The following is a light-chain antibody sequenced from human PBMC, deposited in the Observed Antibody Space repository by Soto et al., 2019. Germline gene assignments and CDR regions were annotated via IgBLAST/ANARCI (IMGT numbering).Light chain of an antibody. CDR3: QRYNSPYT. CDR2: KAS. V-gene: IGKV1-5*03. J-gene: IGKJ2*01. CDR1: QSISSW. Sequence: DIQMTQSPSTLSASVGDRVTITCRASQSISSWLAWYQQKPGKAPKLLIYKASSLESGVPSRFSGSGSGTDFTLTISSLQPDDFAPYYCQRYNSPYTFGQGTKLEIK.